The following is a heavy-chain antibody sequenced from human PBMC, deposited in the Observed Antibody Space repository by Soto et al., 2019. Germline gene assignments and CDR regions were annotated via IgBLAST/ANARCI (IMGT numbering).Heavy chain of an antibody. Sequence: SGPTLVNPTQTLTLTCSFSGFSFSTSGVGVGWVRQPPGKALEWLALIYWSGDEHYRPSLKSRLTITKDTSKNQVVLIMTNMDPLDTPTYPWAPGVATLPVFAFDVWGQGRRVTV. D-gene: IGHD2-15*01. V-gene: IGHV2-5*01. J-gene: IGHJ3*01. CDR2: IYWSGDE. CDR3: APGVATLPVFAFDV. CDR1: GFSFSTSGVG.